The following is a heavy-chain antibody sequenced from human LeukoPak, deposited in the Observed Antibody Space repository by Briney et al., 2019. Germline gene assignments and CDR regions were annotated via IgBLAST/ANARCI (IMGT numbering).Heavy chain of an antibody. Sequence: SETLSLTYAVYGGSFSGYYWSWIRQPPGKGLEWIGEINHSGSTNYNPSLKSRVTISVDTSKNQFSLKLSSVTAADTAVYYCARGTVDYGDYPFDYWGQGTLVTVSS. CDR1: GGSFSGYY. CDR3: ARGTVDYGDYPFDY. CDR2: INHSGST. V-gene: IGHV4-34*01. D-gene: IGHD4-17*01. J-gene: IGHJ4*02.